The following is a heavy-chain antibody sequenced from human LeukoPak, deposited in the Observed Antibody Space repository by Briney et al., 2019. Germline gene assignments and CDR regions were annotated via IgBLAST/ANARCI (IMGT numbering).Heavy chain of an antibody. D-gene: IGHD6-19*01. CDR3: AGSGWNGGPFDN. CDR1: GGSISSSSYY. J-gene: IGHJ4*02. CDR2: IYYSGST. V-gene: IGHV4-39*07. Sequence: PSETLSLTCTVSGGSISSSSYYWGWIRQPPGKELEWIGSIYYSGSTYYNPSLKSRVTISVDTSKNQFSLKLSSVTAADTAVYYCAGSGWNGGPFDNWGQGTLVTVSS.